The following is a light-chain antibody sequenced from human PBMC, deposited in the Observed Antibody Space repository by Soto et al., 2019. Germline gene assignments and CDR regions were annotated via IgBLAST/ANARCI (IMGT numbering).Light chain of an antibody. CDR1: SGHSSYA. CDR2: VNSDGSH. J-gene: IGLJ3*02. V-gene: IGLV4-69*01. CDR3: QTWGTGIRV. Sequence: QPVLTQSPSASASLGASVKLTCTLSSGHSSYAIAWHQQQAEKGPRFLMKVNSDGSHSKGDGIPDRFSGSSSGAERYLTSSSLQSEDEADYYCQTWGTGIRVFGGGTKLTVL.